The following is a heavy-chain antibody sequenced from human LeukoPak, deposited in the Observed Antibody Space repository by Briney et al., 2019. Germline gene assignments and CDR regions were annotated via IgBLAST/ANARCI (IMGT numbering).Heavy chain of an antibody. CDR3: TRTLYYYGSGSYNWFDP. J-gene: IGHJ5*02. Sequence: KPSGTLSLTCAVSGGSISSSNWWSWVRQPPGKGLEWIGEIYHSGSTNYNPSLKSRVTISVDKSKNQFSLKLSSVTAADTAVYYCTRTLYYYGSGSYNWFDPWGQGTLVTVSS. CDR1: GGSISSSNW. D-gene: IGHD3-10*01. CDR2: IYHSGST. V-gene: IGHV4-4*02.